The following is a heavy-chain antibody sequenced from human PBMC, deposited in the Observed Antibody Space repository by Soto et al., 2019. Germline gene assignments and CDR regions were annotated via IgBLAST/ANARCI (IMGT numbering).Heavy chain of an antibody. D-gene: IGHD1-26*01. V-gene: IGHV3-23*01. CDR1: GFTFSSYA. Sequence: EVQLLESGGGLVQPGGSLRLSCAASGFTFSSYAMRWVRQAPVKGLEWVSAISGSGGSTYYADSVKGRFTISRDNSKNTLYLQMNSLRAEDTAVYYCARRGSGSYYDYCGQGTLVTVSS. J-gene: IGHJ4*02. CDR3: ARRGSGSYYDY. CDR2: ISGSGGST.